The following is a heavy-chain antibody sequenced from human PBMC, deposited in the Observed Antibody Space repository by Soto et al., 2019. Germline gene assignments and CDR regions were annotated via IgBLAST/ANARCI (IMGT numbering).Heavy chain of an antibody. D-gene: IGHD6-6*01. V-gene: IGHV4-39*07. J-gene: IGHJ3*02. CDR3: AREVRAARPNAFDI. Sequence: PSETLSLTCTVSVGSISSGDYYWSWIRQPPGKGLEWIGEINHSGSTNYNPSLKSRVTISVDTSKNQFSLKLSSVTAADTAVYYCAREVRAARPNAFDIWGQGTMVTVSS. CDR1: VGSISSGDYY. CDR2: INHSGST.